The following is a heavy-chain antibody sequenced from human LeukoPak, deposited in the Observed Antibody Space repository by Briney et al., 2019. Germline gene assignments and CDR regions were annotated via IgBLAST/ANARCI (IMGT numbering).Heavy chain of an antibody. J-gene: IGHJ5*02. D-gene: IGHD3-10*01. V-gene: IGHV4-61*02. CDR1: AGSISSGSYY. CDR3: ARRPRGIIIKTWFDP. CDR2: IYTSGST. Sequence: SETLSLTCTVSAGSISSGSYYWSWIRQPAGKGLEWIGRIYTSGSTNYNPSLKSRVTISVDTSKNQFSLKLSSVTAADTAVYYCARRPRGIIIKTWFDPWGQGTLVTVSS.